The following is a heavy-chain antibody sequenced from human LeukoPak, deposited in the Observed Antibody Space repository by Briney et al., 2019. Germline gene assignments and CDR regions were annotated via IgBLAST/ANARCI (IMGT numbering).Heavy chain of an antibody. CDR2: INHSGST. V-gene: IGHV4-34*01. CDR3: ARVLPYRSGGSCYWDYFDY. Sequence: SETLSLTCAVYGGSFSGYYWSWIRQPPGKGLEWIGDINHSGSTNYNPSLKRRVTISVDTSRNQFCLKLSSVTAADTAVYYCARVLPYRSGGSCYWDYFDYWGQGTLVTVSS. CDR1: GGSFSGYY. D-gene: IGHD2-15*01. J-gene: IGHJ4*02.